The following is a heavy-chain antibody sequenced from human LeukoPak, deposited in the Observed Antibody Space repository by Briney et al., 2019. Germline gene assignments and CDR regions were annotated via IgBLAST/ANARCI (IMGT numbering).Heavy chain of an antibody. J-gene: IGHJ2*01. Sequence: GGSLRLSCAASGYTFSSYGMHWVRQAPGKGLEWVAVIWYDGSNKYYADSVKGRFTISRDNSKNTLYLQMNSLRAEDTAVYYCARDLRWSHYWYFDLWGRGTLVTVSS. CDR3: ARDLRWSHYWYFDL. V-gene: IGHV3-33*08. CDR2: IWYDGSNK. D-gene: IGHD2-15*01. CDR1: GYTFSSYG.